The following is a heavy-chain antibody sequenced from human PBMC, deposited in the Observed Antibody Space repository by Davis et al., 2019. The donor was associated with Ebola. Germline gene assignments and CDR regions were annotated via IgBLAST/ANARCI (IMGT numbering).Heavy chain of an antibody. D-gene: IGHD5-12*01. Sequence: ASVKVSCKASGYTFTNYYMHWVRQAPGQGLEWMGMINLNDGKTIYAQKFQGRVTVTRDTSTSTVYMDLSSLRSEDTALYYSTPPGGQESGYDAFDSWGQGTMVTVSS. J-gene: IGHJ3*02. CDR3: TPPGGQESGYDAFDS. V-gene: IGHV1-46*03. CDR2: INLNDGKT. CDR1: GYTFTNYY.